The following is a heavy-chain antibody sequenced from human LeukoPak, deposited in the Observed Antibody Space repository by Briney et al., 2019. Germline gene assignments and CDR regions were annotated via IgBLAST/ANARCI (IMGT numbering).Heavy chain of an antibody. CDR2: ICPGDSDT. V-gene: IGHV5-51*01. CDR3: ARHPYCGGDCYRSWFDP. J-gene: IGHJ5*02. Sequence: GESLKISCKGSGYSFTSYWIGWVRQMPGKGLEWMGIICPGDSDTRYSPSFQGQVTISADKSISTAYLQWSSLKASDTAMYYCARHPYCGGDCYRSWFDPWGQGTLVTVSS. CDR1: GYSFTSYW. D-gene: IGHD2-21*02.